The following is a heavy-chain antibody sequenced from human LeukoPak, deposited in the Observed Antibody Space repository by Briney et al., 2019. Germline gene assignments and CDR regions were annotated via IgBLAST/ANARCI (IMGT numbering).Heavy chain of an antibody. CDR1: GFTFSAFA. CDR2: ITDDGYNT. J-gene: IGHJ4*02. D-gene: IGHD6-19*01. CDR3: SKDLSDTSGASDH. V-gene: IGHV3-23*01. Sequence: GSLRLSCAASGFTFSAFAMTWVRQAPGKGLKGVSTITDDGYNTYSADSVKGRITFSRDNSKNTLSLQLRSLRAEDTAVYYCSKDLSDTSGASDHWGQGTLVTVSS.